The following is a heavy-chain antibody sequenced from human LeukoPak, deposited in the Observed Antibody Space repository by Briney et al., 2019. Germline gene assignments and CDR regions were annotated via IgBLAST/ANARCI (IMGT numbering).Heavy chain of an antibody. CDR2: ISGSGGST. J-gene: IGHJ4*02. CDR1: GFTFSSYA. CDR3: VKNGDAMYYFGY. Sequence: GGSLRLSCAASGFTFSSYAMSWVRQAPGKGLEWVSAISGSGGSTYYADSVKGRFTISRDNSKNTLYLQMNSLRAEDTAVYYCVKNGDAMYYFGYWGQGTLVTVSS. D-gene: IGHD4-17*01. V-gene: IGHV3-23*01.